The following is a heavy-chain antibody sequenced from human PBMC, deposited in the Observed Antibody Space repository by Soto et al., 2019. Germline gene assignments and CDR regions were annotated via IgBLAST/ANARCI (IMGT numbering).Heavy chain of an antibody. J-gene: IGHJ4*02. CDR3: ARHSHVVIIGFAY. CDR2: IYYSGST. Sequence: PSETLSLTCTVSGGSISSYYWSWIRQPPGKGLEWIGYIYYSGSTNYNPSLKSRVTISVDTSKNQFSLKLSSVTAADTAVYYCARHSHVVIIGFAYRGQGTLVTVSS. V-gene: IGHV4-59*08. CDR1: GGSISSYY. D-gene: IGHD3-3*01.